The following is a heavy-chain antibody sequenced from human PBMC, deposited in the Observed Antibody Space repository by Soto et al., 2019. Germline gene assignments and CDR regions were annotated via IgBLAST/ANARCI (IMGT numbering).Heavy chain of an antibody. J-gene: IGHJ4*02. V-gene: IGHV1-2*02. CDR2: INPNSGGT. CDR3: ARAYLYDFWSGSLDY. CDR1: GYTFTGYY. D-gene: IGHD3-3*01. Sequence: ASVKVSCKASGYTFTGYYMHWVRQAPGQGLEWMGWINPNSGGTNYAQKFQGRVTMTRDTSISTAYMELSRLRSDDTAVYYCARAYLYDFWSGSLDYWGQGTLVTAPQ.